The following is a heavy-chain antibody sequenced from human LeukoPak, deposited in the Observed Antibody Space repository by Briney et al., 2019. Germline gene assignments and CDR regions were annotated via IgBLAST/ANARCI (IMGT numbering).Heavy chain of an antibody. D-gene: IGHD3-10*01. Sequence: GGSLRLSCAASGFTFSSYAMSWVRQAPGKGLEWVSAISGSGGSTYYADSVKGRFTISRDNSKNTLYLQMNSLRAEDTAVYYCAKEPHSMVRGTYYFDYWGQGTLLTVSS. CDR1: GFTFSSYA. CDR2: ISGSGGST. CDR3: AKEPHSMVRGTYYFDY. J-gene: IGHJ4*02. V-gene: IGHV3-23*01.